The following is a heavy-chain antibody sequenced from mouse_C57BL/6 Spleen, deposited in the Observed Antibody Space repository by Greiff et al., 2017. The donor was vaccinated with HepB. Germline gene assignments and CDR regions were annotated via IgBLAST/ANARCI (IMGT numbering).Heavy chain of an antibody. V-gene: IGHV10-1*01. CDR2: IRSKSNNYAT. Sequence: EVKLVESGGGLVQPKGSLKLSCAASGFSFNTYAMNWVRQAPGKGLEWVARIRSKSNNYATYYADSVKDRFTISRDDSESMLYLQMNNLKTEDTAMYYCVRRGSLGYFDYWGQGTTLTVSS. J-gene: IGHJ2*01. CDR1: GFSFNTYA. CDR3: VRRGSLGYFDY.